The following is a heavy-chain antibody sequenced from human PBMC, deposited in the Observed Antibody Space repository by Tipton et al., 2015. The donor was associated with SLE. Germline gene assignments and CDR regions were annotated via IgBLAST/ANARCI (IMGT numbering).Heavy chain of an antibody. V-gene: IGHV4-59*11. CDR1: GGSINSHY. D-gene: IGHD5-12*01. CDR3: ARVMGGGYAGYYYYVMDV. Sequence: TLSLTCTVSGGSINSHYWGWFRHSPGPGLEWLGYIHYTQGTNFNPSIKSRVTISLDTSKNQFSLTLSPVSAADTAVYYCARVMGGGYAGYYYYVMDVWGQGTTVIVSS. J-gene: IGHJ6*02. CDR2: IHYTQGT.